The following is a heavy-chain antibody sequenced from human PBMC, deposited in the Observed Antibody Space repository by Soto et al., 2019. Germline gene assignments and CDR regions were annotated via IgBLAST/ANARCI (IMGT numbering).Heavy chain of an antibody. J-gene: IGHJ4*02. V-gene: IGHV2-5*02. CDR2: IYWDDDQ. CDR3: AHRVLRTVFGLVTTTAIYFDF. D-gene: IGHD3-3*01. Sequence: QITLNESGPTLVNPTQTLTLTCTFSGFSLTTSGVGVGWIRQSPGKAPEWLALIYWDDDQRYSSSLKSRLTINKYTSKNQVVLTMAHLDPADTATYYCAHRVLRTVFGLVTTTAIYFDFWGQGTPVAVSS. CDR1: GFSLTTSGVG.